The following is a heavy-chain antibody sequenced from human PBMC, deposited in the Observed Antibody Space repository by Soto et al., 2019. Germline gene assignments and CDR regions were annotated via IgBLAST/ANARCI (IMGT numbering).Heavy chain of an antibody. CDR2: ISYDGSNK. CDR3: AKDLSTYCGGDCYGFDY. CDR1: GFTFSSYG. D-gene: IGHD2-21*02. Sequence: QVQLVESGGGVVQPGRSLRLSCAASGFTFSSYGMHWVRQAPGKGLEWVAVISYDGSNKYYADSVKGRFTISRDNSKNTLYLQMNSLRAEDTAVYYCAKDLSTYCGGDCYGFDYWGQGTLVTVSS. J-gene: IGHJ4*02. V-gene: IGHV3-30*18.